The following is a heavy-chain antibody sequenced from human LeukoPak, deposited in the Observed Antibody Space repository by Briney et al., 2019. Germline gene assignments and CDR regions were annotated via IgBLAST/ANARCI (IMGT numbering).Heavy chain of an antibody. V-gene: IGHV3-9*01. CDR3: AKDMGYSSGWYASDY. J-gene: IGHJ4*02. CDR1: GLTFSNYW. CDR2: ISWNSGSI. Sequence: GGSLRLSCAVSGLTFSNYWMHWVRQAPGKGLEWVSGISWNSGSIGYADSVKGRFTISRDNAKNSLYLQMNSLRAEDTALYYCAKDMGYSSGWYASDYWGQGTLVTVSS. D-gene: IGHD6-19*01.